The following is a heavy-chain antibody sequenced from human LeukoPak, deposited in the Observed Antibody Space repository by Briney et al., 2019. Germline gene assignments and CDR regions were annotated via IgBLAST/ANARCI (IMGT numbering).Heavy chain of an antibody. J-gene: IGHJ4*02. CDR3: AAGLGYSGSSRLSY. V-gene: IGHV4-39*07. CDR1: GGSISSSSYY. CDR2: IYYSGST. Sequence: SQTLSLTCTVSGGSISSSSYYWGWIRQPPGKGLEWIGSIYYSGSTYYNPSLKSRVTISVDTSKNQFSLKLSSVTAADTAVYYCAAGLGYSGSSRLSYWGQGTLVTVSS. D-gene: IGHD1-26*01.